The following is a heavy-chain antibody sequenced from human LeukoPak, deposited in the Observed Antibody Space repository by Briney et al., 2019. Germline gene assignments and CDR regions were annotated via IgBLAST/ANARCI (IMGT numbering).Heavy chain of an antibody. J-gene: IGHJ3*02. CDR3: ARDPRYFDSDAFGI. D-gene: IGHD3-9*01. V-gene: IGHV4-34*01. CDR2: INHSGST. CDR1: GGSFSGYY. Sequence: SETLSLTCAVYGGSFSGYYWSWIRQPPGKGLEWIGEINHSGSTNYNPSLKSRVTISVDTSKNQFSLKLSSVTAADTAVYYCARDPRYFDSDAFGIWGQGTMVTVSS.